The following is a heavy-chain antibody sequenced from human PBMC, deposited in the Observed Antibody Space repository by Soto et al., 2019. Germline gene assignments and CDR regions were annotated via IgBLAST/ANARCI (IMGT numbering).Heavy chain of an antibody. CDR3: ARSSNSIAAAGTGFDY. D-gene: IGHD6-13*01. CDR2: IYSGGST. CDR1: GFTVISNY. J-gene: IGHJ4*02. Sequence: PGGSLRLSCAASGFTVISNYMSWGRQAPGKGLEWVSVIYSGGSTYYADSVKGRFTISRDNSKNTLYLQMNSLRAEDTAVYYCARSSNSIAAAGTGFDYWGQGTLVTVSS. V-gene: IGHV3-53*01.